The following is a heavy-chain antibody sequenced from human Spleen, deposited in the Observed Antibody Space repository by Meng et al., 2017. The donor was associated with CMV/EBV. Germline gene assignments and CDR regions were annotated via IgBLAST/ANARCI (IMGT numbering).Heavy chain of an antibody. CDR3: AKDLTRGIVAHPTYFYGMDV. V-gene: IGHV3-64*02. D-gene: IGHD6-6*01. J-gene: IGHJ6*02. Sequence: GESLKISCAASGFTFSSYAMHWVRQAPGKGLEYVSAISSNGGSTYYADSVKGRFTISRDNSKNTIYLQLNSLRAEDTAVYYCAKDLTRGIVAHPTYFYGMDVWGQGTTVTVSS. CDR2: ISSNGGST. CDR1: GFTFSSYA.